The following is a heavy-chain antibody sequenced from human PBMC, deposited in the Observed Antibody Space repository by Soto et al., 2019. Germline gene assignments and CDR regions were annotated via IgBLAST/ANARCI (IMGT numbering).Heavy chain of an antibody. V-gene: IGHV1-24*01. CDR2: FDPEDGET. CDR1: GYTLTELS. J-gene: IGHJ5*02. CDR3: ARVCYCRSTSCYRPGHWFDP. Sequence: ASVKVSCKVSGYTLTELSMHWVRQAPGKGLEWLGGFDPEDGETIYAQKFQGRVTMTEDTSTDTAYMELSSLRSEDTAVYYCARVCYCRSTSCYRPGHWFDPWGQGTLVTVSS. D-gene: IGHD2-2*01.